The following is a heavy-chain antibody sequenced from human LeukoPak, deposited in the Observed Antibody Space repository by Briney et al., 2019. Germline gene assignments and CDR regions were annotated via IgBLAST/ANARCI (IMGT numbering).Heavy chain of an antibody. J-gene: IGHJ2*01. V-gene: IGHV3-23*01. Sequence: GGFLRLSCAASGFAFGNTGMSWVRQTPGTGLEWVSSISRGGDMTFYADSVRGRFTVSRDNSINTLYLQMNSLRAEDTAVYFCARIGVIANWYFDIWGRGTLVTVSS. CDR2: ISRGGDMT. CDR1: GFAFGNTG. D-gene: IGHD2-21*01. CDR3: ARIGVIANWYFDI.